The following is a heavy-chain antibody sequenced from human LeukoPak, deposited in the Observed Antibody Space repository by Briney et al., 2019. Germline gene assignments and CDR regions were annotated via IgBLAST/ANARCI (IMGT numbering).Heavy chain of an antibody. CDR1: GFTFSSYA. V-gene: IGHV3-23*01. J-gene: IGHJ6*03. CDR3: AKDGGSSSWFDYYYYYYMDV. CDR2: ISGSGGST. D-gene: IGHD6-13*01. Sequence: PGGSLRLSCAASGFTFSSYAMSWVRQAPGKGLEWVSAISGSGGSTYYADSVKGRFTISRDNSKNTLYLQMNSLRAEDTAVCYCAKDGGSSSWFDYYYYYYMDVWGKGTTVTVSS.